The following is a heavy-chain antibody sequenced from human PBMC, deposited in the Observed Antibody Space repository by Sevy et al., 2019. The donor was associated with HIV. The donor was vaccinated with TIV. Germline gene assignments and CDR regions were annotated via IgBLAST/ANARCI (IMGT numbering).Heavy chain of an antibody. CDR3: ARGGSLFLEWFLRFDP. CDR1: GYTFTGHY. J-gene: IGHJ5*02. Sequence: ASVKVSCKASGYTFTGHYIHWVRQAPGQGLEWMGWINPNTGDRNYTQRFQGRVIMTRDTSISTASVEVTRLRSDDTAVYYCARGGSLFLEWFLRFDPWGQGTLVTVSS. CDR2: INPNTGDR. V-gene: IGHV1-2*02. D-gene: IGHD3-3*01.